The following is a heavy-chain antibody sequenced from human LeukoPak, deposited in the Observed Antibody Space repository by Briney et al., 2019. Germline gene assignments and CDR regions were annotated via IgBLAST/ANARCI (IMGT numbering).Heavy chain of an antibody. CDR3: AKATYSTSPGYYFDY. CDR1: GFTFDDYA. D-gene: IGHD6-6*01. CDR2: ISWNSGRI. J-gene: IGHJ4*02. Sequence: PGRSLRLSCAASGFTFDDYAMHWVRQGPGKGLEWVSGISWNSGRIGYADSVKGRFIISRDNAKNSLYLQMNSPRSEDTAFYYCAKATYSTSPGYYFDYWGQGTLVTVSS. V-gene: IGHV3-9*01.